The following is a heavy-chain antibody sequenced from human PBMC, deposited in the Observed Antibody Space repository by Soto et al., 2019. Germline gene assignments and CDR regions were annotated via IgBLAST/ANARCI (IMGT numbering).Heavy chain of an antibody. D-gene: IGHD3-3*01. CDR1: GGSFSGYY. Sequence: SETLSLTCAVYGGSFSGYYWSWIRQPPGKGLEWIGEINHSGSTNYNPSLKSRVTISVDTSKNQFSLKLSSVTAADTAVYYCARGRYYDFWSGYSTFKKLYYPSYSTDFWCTGLMVTLSS. CDR3: ARGRYYDFWSGYSTFKKLYYPSYSTDF. CDR2: INHSGST. V-gene: IGHV4-34*01. J-gene: IGHJ6*04.